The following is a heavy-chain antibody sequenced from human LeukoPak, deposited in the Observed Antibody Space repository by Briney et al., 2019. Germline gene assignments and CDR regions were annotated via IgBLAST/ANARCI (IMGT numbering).Heavy chain of an antibody. CDR1: GYSFTNYW. CDR2: IYPGDSDT. V-gene: IGHV5-51*01. CDR3: ARALIATGGGGPFDY. D-gene: IGHD6-13*01. Sequence: GESLKISCKGSGYSFTNYWIGWVRQMPGKGLEWVGIIYPGDSDTRYSPSFQGQVTISADKSISTAYLQWSSLRASDTAMYYCARALIATGGGGPFDYWGQGILVTVSS. J-gene: IGHJ4*02.